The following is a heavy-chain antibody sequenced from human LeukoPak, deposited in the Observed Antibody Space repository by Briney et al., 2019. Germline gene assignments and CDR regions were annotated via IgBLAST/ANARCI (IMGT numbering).Heavy chain of an antibody. V-gene: IGHV1-69*04. J-gene: IGHJ4*02. CDR2: IIPMLGKT. D-gene: IGHD2-2*01. CDR3: ARGLFGGFAAAPFDH. Sequence: ASVTVSCKASGGTFDNYAVSWVREAPGLGLEWMGRIIPMLGKTNSAQKFQDRVTFTADKSTGTAYMELTHLRPDDTAVYFCARGLFGGFAAAPFDHWGQGTLVTVSP. CDR1: GGTFDNYA.